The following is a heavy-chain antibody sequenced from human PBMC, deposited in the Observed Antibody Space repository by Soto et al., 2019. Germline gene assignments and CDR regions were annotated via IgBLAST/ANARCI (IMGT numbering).Heavy chain of an antibody. CDR2: IIPIFGTA. CDR3: ASVYYYDSSGYTPGPY. V-gene: IGHV1-69*01. Sequence: SGKVSCTAPGGTFSSYAIIWVRQAPGQGLDWMGGIIPIFGTANYAQKFKGRATITADESTSTAYMEMSSMRSEDTALYYCASVYYYDSSGYTPGPYWGQGTVVTVSS. J-gene: IGHJ4*02. D-gene: IGHD3-22*01. CDR1: GGTFSSYA.